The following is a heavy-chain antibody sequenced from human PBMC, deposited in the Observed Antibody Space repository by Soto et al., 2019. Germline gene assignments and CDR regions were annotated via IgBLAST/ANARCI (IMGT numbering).Heavy chain of an antibody. D-gene: IGHD3-22*01. CDR3: ARGMYYYGSSGYYYFDY. Sequence: GSLRLSYEASGFKFSSYGMHWVRQAPGKGLEWVAVIWYDGSNKYYADSVKGRFTISRDNSKNTLYLQMNSLRAEDTAVYYCARGMYYYGSSGYYYFDYWGQGTLVTVSS. CDR1: GFKFSSYG. J-gene: IGHJ4*02. V-gene: IGHV3-33*01. CDR2: IWYDGSNK.